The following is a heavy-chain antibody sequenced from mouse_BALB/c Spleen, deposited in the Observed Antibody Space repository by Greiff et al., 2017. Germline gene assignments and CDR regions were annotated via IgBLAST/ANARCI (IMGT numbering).Heavy chain of an antibody. CDR2: ISSGGSYT. D-gene: IGHD1-1*01. V-gene: IGHV5-6*01. CDR3: ARHHYYGSSNYFDY. J-gene: IGHJ2*01. CDR1: GFTFSSYG. Sequence: EVQVVESGGDLVKPGGSLKLSCAASGFTFSSYGMSWVRQTPDKRLEWVATISSGGSYTYYPDSVKGRFTISRDNAKNTLYLQMSSLKSEDTAMYYCARHHYYGSSNYFDYWGQGTTLTVSS.